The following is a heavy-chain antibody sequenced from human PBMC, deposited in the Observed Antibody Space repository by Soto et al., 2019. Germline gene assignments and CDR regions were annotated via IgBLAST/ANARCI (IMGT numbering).Heavy chain of an antibody. D-gene: IGHD6-25*01. CDR2: IGLDGVKK. CDR1: GFTFSDYG. CDR3: ARDAFSVAPGGDYIYYMDV. J-gene: IGHJ6*03. V-gene: IGHV3-33*01. Sequence: QVQLVESGGGVVQPGKSLRLSCSASGFTFSDYGFHWVRQAPGRGLEWVAVIGLDGVKKNYADSMKGRFTISRDISKNTLNLRMNSLRAEDTAVYYGARDAFSVAPGGDYIYYMDVWGKGTTATVSS.